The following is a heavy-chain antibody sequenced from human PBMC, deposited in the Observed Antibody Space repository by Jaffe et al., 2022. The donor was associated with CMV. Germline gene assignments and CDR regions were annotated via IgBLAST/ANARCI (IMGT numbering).Heavy chain of an antibody. CDR3: ARDMATGAMPEIMHV. V-gene: IGHV1-69*09. D-gene: IGHD2-2*01. CDR2: IIPILGIA. J-gene: IGHJ6*04. Sequence: QVQLVQSGAEVKKPGSSVKVSCKASGGTFSSYAISWVRQAPGQGLEWMGRIIPILGIANYAQKFQGRVTITADKSTSTAYMELSSLRSEDTAVYYCARDMATGAMPEIMHVWGKGTTVTVSS. CDR1: GGTFSSYA.